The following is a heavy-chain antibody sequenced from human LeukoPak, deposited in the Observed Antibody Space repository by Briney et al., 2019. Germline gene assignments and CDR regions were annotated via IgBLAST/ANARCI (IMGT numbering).Heavy chain of an antibody. V-gene: IGHV5-51*01. J-gene: IGHJ1*01. D-gene: IGHD2-2*01. Sequence: GESLKISSKASGYSFTTYWIGWVRQMPGKGLEWMAIIYPANSDTRYSPSFQGQVTISADKSISTAYLQWSSLKASDTAMYYCARPACSSTSCYLYFQHWGQGTLVTVSS. CDR2: IYPANSDT. CDR1: GYSFTTYW. CDR3: ARPACSSTSCYLYFQH.